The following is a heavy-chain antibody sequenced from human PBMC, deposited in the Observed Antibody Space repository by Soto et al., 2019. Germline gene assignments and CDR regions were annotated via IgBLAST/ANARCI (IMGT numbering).Heavy chain of an antibody. CDR2: ISSSSSTI. CDR1: GFTFSSYS. CDR3: AVGIAVAGYWYFDL. V-gene: IGHV3-48*01. J-gene: IGHJ2*01. D-gene: IGHD6-19*01. Sequence: GGSLRLSCAASGFTFSSYSMNWVRQAPGKGLEWVSYISSSSSTIYYADSVKGRFTISRDNAKNSLYLQMNGLRAEDTAVYYCAVGIAVAGYWYFDLWGRGTLVTVSS.